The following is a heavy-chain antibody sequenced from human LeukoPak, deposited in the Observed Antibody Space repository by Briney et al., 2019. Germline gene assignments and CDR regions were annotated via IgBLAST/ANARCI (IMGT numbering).Heavy chain of an antibody. D-gene: IGHD5-12*01. CDR2: VYYSGIT. Sequence: SETLSLTCTVSGGSISSYYWSWIRQPPGKGLEWIGYVYYSGITNYNPSLKSRVTISVDTSKNQFSLNLSSVTAADTAVYFCARHSYSGYDRVFDYWGQGSLVTVSS. CDR1: GGSISSYY. V-gene: IGHV4-59*08. CDR3: ARHSYSGYDRVFDY. J-gene: IGHJ4*02.